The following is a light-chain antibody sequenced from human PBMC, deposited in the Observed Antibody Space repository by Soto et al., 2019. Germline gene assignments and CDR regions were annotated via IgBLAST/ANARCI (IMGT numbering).Light chain of an antibody. CDR1: SSDVGAYNF. J-gene: IGLJ1*01. Sequence: QSALTQPPSASGSPGQSVTISCTGTSSDVGAYNFVSWYQQHPGKAPKLMIYEVSKRPSGVPDRFSGSKSGNTASLTVSGLQAEDEADYYCTSFADSNAYVFGTGIKVTVL. CDR2: EVS. CDR3: TSFADSNAYV. V-gene: IGLV2-8*01.